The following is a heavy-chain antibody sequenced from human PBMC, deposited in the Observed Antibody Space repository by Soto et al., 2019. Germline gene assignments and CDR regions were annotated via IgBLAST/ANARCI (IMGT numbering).Heavy chain of an antibody. CDR3: AKVCASSWSPHYYFDY. V-gene: IGHV3-64*04. J-gene: IGHJ4*02. CDR2: ISSNGGST. D-gene: IGHD2-2*01. CDR1: GFTFSSYA. Sequence: GGSLRLSCSASGFTFSSYAMHWVRQAPGKGLEYVSAISSNGGSTYYADSVKGRFTISRDNSKSTLYLQMNSLRAEDTAIYYCAKVCASSWSPHYYFDYWGQGTLVPVAS.